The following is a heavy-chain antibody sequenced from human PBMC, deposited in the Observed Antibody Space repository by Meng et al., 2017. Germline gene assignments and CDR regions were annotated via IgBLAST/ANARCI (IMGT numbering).Heavy chain of an antibody. CDR3: ARVLSGWHVGYYYGMYV. CDR2: IIPIFGTA. J-gene: IGHJ6*02. CDR1: GGTFSSYA. D-gene: IGHD6-19*01. V-gene: IGHV1-69*05. Sequence: SVKVSCKASGGTFSSYAISWVRQAPGQGLEWMGGIIPIFGTANYAQKFQGRVTITTDESTSTAYMELSSLRSEDTAVYYCARVLSGWHVGYYYGMYVWGQGTTVTVSS.